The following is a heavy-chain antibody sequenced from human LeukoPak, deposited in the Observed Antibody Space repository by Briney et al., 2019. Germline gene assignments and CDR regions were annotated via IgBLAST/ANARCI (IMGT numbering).Heavy chain of an antibody. CDR2: ISGSGGST. J-gene: IGHJ3*02. CDR1: GFTFTSYA. CDR3: ARDLMGSDDAFDI. D-gene: IGHD3-16*01. Sequence: GGSLRLSCAASGFTFTSYAMNWVRQAPGKGLEWISVISGSGGSTYYADSVKGRFTISRDNAKNSLYLQMNSLRAEDTAVYYCARDLMGSDDAFDIWGQGTMVTVSS. V-gene: IGHV3-23*01.